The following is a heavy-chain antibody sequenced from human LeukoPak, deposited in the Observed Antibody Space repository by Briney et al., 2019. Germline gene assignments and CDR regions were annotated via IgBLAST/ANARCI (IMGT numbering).Heavy chain of an antibody. CDR2: ISSNGGST. CDR1: GFIFSSSA. V-gene: IGHV3-23*01. J-gene: IGHJ4*02. Sequence: PGGSLRLSCAASGFIFSSSAVNWVRQAPGRGREWVSAISSNGGSTYYADSVRRLFTISRDNSKNTLHLQMSSLRAEDTAVYYCAKALYSGGSNGVDSWGQGTLVTVSS. D-gene: IGHD2-15*01. CDR3: AKALYSGGSNGVDS.